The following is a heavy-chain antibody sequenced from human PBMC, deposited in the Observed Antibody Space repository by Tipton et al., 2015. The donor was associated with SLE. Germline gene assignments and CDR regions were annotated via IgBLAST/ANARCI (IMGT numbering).Heavy chain of an antibody. V-gene: IGHV3-74*01. D-gene: IGHD1-1*01. J-gene: IGHJ4*02. CDR3: ARASTSLFDY. CDR2: INSDGSST. Sequence: GSLRLSCAASGFTFSSTWMHWVRQAPGKGLEWVARINSDGSSTRNADSVKGRFTFSRDNAKNTLYLEMNNLRAEDTAVYYCARASTSLFDYWGQGTLVTVSS. CDR1: GFTFSSTW.